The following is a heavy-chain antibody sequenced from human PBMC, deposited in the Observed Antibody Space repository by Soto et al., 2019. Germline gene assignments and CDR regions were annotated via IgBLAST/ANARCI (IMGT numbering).Heavy chain of an antibody. CDR2: ISAHNGNT. J-gene: IGHJ4*02. V-gene: IGHV1-18*01. CDR3: ARGRDGDY. Sequence: QVHLVQSGAEVKKPGASVKVSCKGSGYGFTTYGITWVRQAPGQGLEWMAWISAHNGNTNYAQKLQGRVTVTRDISTSTAYMELRSLRSDDTAVYYCARGRDGDYWGQGALVTVSS. CDR1: GYGFTTYG. D-gene: IGHD6-6*01.